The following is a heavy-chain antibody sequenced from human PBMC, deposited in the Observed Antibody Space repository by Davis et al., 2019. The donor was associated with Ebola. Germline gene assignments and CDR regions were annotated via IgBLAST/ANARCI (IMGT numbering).Heavy chain of an antibody. Sequence: ASVKVSCKASGYTFTSYYMHWVRQAPARGLEWMGIINPSGGSTSYAQKLQGRVTMTTDTSTSTAYMELRRLRSDDTAVYYCARDNLVGATDYWGQGTLVTVSS. D-gene: IGHD1-26*01. J-gene: IGHJ4*02. CDR1: GYTFTSYY. CDR2: INPSGGST. V-gene: IGHV1-46*01. CDR3: ARDNLVGATDY.